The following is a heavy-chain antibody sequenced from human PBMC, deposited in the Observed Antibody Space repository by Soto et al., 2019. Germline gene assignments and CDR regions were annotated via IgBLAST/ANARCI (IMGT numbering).Heavy chain of an antibody. J-gene: IGHJ6*02. CDR3: AREGVAPYYYYGMDV. CDR1: GYTFTRSG. D-gene: IGHD5-12*01. Sequence: GASGKVSCKGSGYTFTRSGISWVRQAPGQGLEWMGWISTYNGDTNYAQTFQGRVTMTTDTSTSTVHMEVRSLRSDDTTVYYCAREGVAPYYYYGMDVWGQGTPVTVSS. V-gene: IGHV1-18*01. CDR2: ISTYNGDT.